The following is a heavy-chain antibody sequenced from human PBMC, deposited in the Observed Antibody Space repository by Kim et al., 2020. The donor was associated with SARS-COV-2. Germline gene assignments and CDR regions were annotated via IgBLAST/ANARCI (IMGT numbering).Heavy chain of an antibody. V-gene: IGHV4-61*02. CDR3: ACNIVGATDDY. D-gene: IGHD1-26*01. Sequence: SETLSLTCTVSGGSISSGSYYWSWIRQPAGKGLEWIGRIYTSGSTNYNPSLKSRVTISVDTSKNQFSLKLSSVTAADTAVYYCACNIVGATDDYWGQGTLVTVSS. CDR2: IYTSGST. J-gene: IGHJ4*02. CDR1: GGSISSGSYY.